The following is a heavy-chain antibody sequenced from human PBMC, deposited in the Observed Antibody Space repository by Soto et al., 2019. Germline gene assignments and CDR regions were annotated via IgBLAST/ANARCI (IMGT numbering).Heavy chain of an antibody. CDR3: ARVGRCSSTSCYIIGLSVYGMDV. CDR2: IYYSGST. J-gene: IGHJ6*02. D-gene: IGHD2-2*02. Sequence: SETLSLTCTVSGGSISSSSYYWGWIREPPGKGVGWNGSIYYSGSTYYNPSLKSRVTISVDTSKNQFSLKLSSVTAADTAVYYCARVGRCSSTSCYIIGLSVYGMDVWGQGTTVTVSS. CDR1: GGSISSSSYY. V-gene: IGHV4-39*01.